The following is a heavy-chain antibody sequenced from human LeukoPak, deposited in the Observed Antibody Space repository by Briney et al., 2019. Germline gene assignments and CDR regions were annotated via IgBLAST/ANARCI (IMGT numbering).Heavy chain of an antibody. J-gene: IGHJ6*03. CDR2: MNPNSGNT. Sequence: GASVKVSCKASGYTFTSYDINWVRQATGQGLEWMGWMNPNSGNTGYAQKFQGRVTMTRDMSTSTVYMELSSLRSEDTAVYYCAREGPSRDDYGDYPDEVPLDFPGGYYYYYMDVWGKGTTVTVSS. D-gene: IGHD4-17*01. CDR1: GYTFTSYD. CDR3: AREGPSRDDYGDYPDEVPLDFPGGYYYYYMDV. V-gene: IGHV1-8*01.